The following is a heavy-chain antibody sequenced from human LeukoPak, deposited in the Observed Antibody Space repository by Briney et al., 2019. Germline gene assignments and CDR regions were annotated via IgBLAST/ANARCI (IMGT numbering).Heavy chain of an antibody. V-gene: IGHV3-30*18. J-gene: IGHJ4*02. Sequence: RQAPGXXXXWVSVISYDGSTKYYADSVQGRFTISRDNSKNTLYLQMSSLRAEDTAVYYCAKVPSKMTTRTFDSWGRGTLVTVSS. CDR3: AKVPSKMTTRTFDS. CDR2: ISYDGSTK. D-gene: IGHD5-24*01.